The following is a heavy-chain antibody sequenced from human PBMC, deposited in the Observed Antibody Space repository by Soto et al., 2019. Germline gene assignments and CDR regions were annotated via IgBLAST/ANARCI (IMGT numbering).Heavy chain of an antibody. CDR3: TTQIALRYFDWLLENYYFDY. CDR2: IKSKTDGGTT. Sequence: GGSLRLSCAASGFTFSNAWMSWLRQAPGKGLEWVGRIKSKTDGGTTDYAAPVKGRFTISRDDSKNTLYLQMNSLKTEDTAVYYCTTQIALRYFDWLLENYYFDYWGQGTLVTVSS. J-gene: IGHJ4*02. V-gene: IGHV3-15*01. CDR1: GFTFSNAW. D-gene: IGHD3-9*01.